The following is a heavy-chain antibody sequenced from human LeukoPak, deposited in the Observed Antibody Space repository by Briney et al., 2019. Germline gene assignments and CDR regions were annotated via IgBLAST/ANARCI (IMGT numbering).Heavy chain of an antibody. J-gene: IGHJ3*02. D-gene: IGHD3-16*01. V-gene: IGHV1-8*01. Sequence: GASVKVSCKASGYTFTSYDINWVRQDTGQGLEWMGWMNPNSGNTGYAQKFQGRVTMTRSTSINTAYIELSSLRSEDTAVYYCARARWGGDAFDIWGQGTMVTVSS. CDR3: ARARWGGDAFDI. CDR2: MNPNSGNT. CDR1: GYTFTSYD.